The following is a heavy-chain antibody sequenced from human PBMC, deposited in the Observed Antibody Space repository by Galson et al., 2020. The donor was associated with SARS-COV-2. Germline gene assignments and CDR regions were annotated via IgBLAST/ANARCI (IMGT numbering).Heavy chain of an antibody. V-gene: IGHV5-51*01. CDR3: SRLDSSIWYYFDY. J-gene: IGHJ4*02. CDR1: GYSFTSYW. D-gene: IGHD6-13*01. CDR2: IYPGDSDT. Sequence: GESLKISCKGSGYSFTSYWIGWVRQMPGKGLEWMGIIYPGDSDTRYSPSFQGQVTISADKSTSTAYLQWRSLKASDTAMYYCSRLDSSIWYYFDYWGQGTLVTVSS.